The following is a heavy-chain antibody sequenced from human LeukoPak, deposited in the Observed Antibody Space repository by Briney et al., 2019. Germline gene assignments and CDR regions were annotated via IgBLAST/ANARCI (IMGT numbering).Heavy chain of an antibody. Sequence: SETLSLTCAVYGGSFSGYYWSWIRQPPGKGLEWIGEINHSGSTNYNPSLKSRVTISVDTSKNQFSLKLSSVTAADTAVYYCARHGVFGGNSGWFDPWGQGTLVTVSS. J-gene: IGHJ5*02. CDR2: INHSGST. CDR1: GGSFSGYY. CDR3: ARHGVFGGNSGWFDP. D-gene: IGHD4-23*01. V-gene: IGHV4-34*01.